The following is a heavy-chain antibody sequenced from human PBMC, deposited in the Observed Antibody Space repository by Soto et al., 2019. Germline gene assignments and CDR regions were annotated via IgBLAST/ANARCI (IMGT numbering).Heavy chain of an antibody. V-gene: IGHV3-23*01. CDR3: AKFGMATTKRSPPYYIDY. CDR1: GFNFRSYA. CDR2: ISGSGGGT. J-gene: IGHJ4*02. Sequence: GSLRLSCPASGFNFRSYAMSWVRQAPGKGRGWVSSISGSGGGTYYADSVKGRFTFSRDNSKNPLYLQLNSLRAEDTAVDYCAKFGMATTKRSPPYYIDYWGQGALVTVSS. D-gene: IGHD1-1*01.